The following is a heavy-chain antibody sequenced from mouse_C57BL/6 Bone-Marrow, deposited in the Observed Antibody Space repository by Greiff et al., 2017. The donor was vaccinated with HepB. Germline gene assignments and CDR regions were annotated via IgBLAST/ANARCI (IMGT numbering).Heavy chain of an antibody. CDR1: GYTFTSYW. V-gene: IGHV1-53*01. Sequence: QVQLQQSGTELVKPGASVKLSCKASGYTFTSYWMHWVKQRPGQGLEWIGNINPSNGGTNYNEKFKSKATLTVDKSSSTAYMQLSSLTSEDSAVYYCARMGSNYGYFDYWGRGTTLTVSS. J-gene: IGHJ2*01. CDR3: ARMGSNYGYFDY. D-gene: IGHD2-5*01. CDR2: INPSNGGT.